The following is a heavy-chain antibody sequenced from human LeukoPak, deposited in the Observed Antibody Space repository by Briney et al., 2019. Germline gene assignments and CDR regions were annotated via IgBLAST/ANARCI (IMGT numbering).Heavy chain of an antibody. J-gene: IGHJ5*02. Sequence: GGSLRLSCAASGFTFSSYSMNWVRQAPGKGLEWVSSISSSSSYIYYADSVKGRFTISRDNAKNSLYLQMNSLRAEDTAVYYCARDQSSVAGTTYNWFDPWGQGTLVTVSS. D-gene: IGHD6-19*01. CDR2: ISSSSSYI. CDR3: ARDQSSVAGTTYNWFDP. V-gene: IGHV3-21*01. CDR1: GFTFSSYS.